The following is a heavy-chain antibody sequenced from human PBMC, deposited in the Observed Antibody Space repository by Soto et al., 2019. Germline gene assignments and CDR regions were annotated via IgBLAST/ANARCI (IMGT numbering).Heavy chain of an antibody. CDR1: GYTFTSYD. CDR3: ARGNMDIVATDPFLAAAGTPSRTFYYYYYYMDV. CDR2: MNPNRGNT. J-gene: IGHJ6*03. V-gene: IGHV1-8*01. D-gene: IGHD5-12*01. Sequence: ASVKVSCKASGYTFTSYDINWVRQATGQGLEWMGWMNPNRGNTGYAQKFQGRVTRTRNTSISTAYMELSSLRPEDTAVYYCARGNMDIVATDPFLAAAGTPSRTFYYYYYYMDVWGKGTTVTVSS.